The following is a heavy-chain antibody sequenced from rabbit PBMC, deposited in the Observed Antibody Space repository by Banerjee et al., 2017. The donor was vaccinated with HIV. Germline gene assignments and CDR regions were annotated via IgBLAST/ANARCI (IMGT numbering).Heavy chain of an antibody. D-gene: IGHD8-1*01. CDR2: IYDGSSGAS. J-gene: IGHJ4*01. V-gene: IGHV1S40*01. CDR1: GFDFSSSY. CDR3: ARADDNSYYGFNL. Sequence: QSLEESGGDLVKPGASLTLTCTASGFDFSSSYMWWVRQAPGKGLEWIACIYDGSSGASNYANWAKGRFTISKTSSTTVILQMTSLTAADTATYFCARADDNSYYGFNLWGQGTLVTVS.